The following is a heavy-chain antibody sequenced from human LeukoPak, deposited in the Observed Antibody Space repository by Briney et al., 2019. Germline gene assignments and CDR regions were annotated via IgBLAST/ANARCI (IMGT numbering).Heavy chain of an antibody. CDR2: ISSSSSYI. J-gene: IGHJ4*02. D-gene: IGHD5/OR15-5a*01. Sequence: GGSLRLSCAASGFTFSSYSMNWVRQAPGKGLEWVSSISSSSSYIYYADSVKGRFTISRDNAKNSPYLQMNSLRAEDTAVYYCARGDVDIVSTINGHWGQGTLVTVSS. V-gene: IGHV3-21*01. CDR1: GFTFSSYS. CDR3: ARGDVDIVSTINGH.